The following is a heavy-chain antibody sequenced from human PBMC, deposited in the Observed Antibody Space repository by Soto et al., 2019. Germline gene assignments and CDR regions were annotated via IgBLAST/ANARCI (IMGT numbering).Heavy chain of an antibody. CDR1: GVSFGGYS. Sequence: SETLSLTCAVYGVSFGGYSLSWIRQPPGKGLEWIGAISHSGSTTYNSSLKSRVTISFDKSKNQFSLMLSSVPAADESAYYCGTSYRDYVTGYYYNGMDAWGQGTTVTVSS. V-gene: IGHV4-34*01. D-gene: IGHD4-17*01. J-gene: IGHJ6*02. CDR2: ISHSGST. CDR3: GTSYRDYVTGYYYNGMDA.